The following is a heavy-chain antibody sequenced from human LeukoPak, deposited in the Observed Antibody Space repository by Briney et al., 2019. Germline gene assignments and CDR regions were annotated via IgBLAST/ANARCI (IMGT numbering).Heavy chain of an antibody. D-gene: IGHD3-10*01. CDR3: ARDMNYYGSGNYWGY. V-gene: IGHV3-48*02. CDR1: GFTLSSYS. J-gene: IGHJ4*02. CDR2: ISISSDTI. Sequence: GGSLRLSCAASGFTLSSYSMNWVRQAPGKGLEWDSYISISSDTIYYADSVEGRFTISRDNAKNSLYLQMNSLRDEDTAVYYCARDMNYYGSGNYWGYWGQGTLVTVSS.